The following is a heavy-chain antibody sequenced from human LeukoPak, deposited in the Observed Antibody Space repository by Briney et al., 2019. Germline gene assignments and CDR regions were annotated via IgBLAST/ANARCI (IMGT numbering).Heavy chain of an antibody. J-gene: IGHJ5*02. CDR2: INPSGGST. V-gene: IGHV1-46*01. Sequence: ASVKVSCKASGYTFTSYYMHWVRQAPRQGLEWMGIINPSGGSTSYAQKFQGRVTMTRDTSTSTVYMELSSLRSEDTAVYYCARSYGSGSYYNNWFDPGGQGTLVTVSS. CDR3: ARSYGSGSYYNNWFDP. CDR1: GYTFTSYY. D-gene: IGHD3-10*01.